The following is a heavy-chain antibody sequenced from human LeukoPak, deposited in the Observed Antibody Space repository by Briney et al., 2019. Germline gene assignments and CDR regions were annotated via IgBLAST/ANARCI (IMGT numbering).Heavy chain of an antibody. J-gene: IGHJ4*02. D-gene: IGHD3-10*01. V-gene: IGHV1-2*02. CDR1: GYTFTAYF. CDR3: ARDWMTMLRGIMNY. Sequence: ASVKVSCKASGYTFTAYFIHWVRQAPGQGLEWMGWINPNSGDTNFAQKFQGRVSMTRDTSISTAYMELSRLTYDDTAVYYCARDWMTMLRGIMNYWGQGALATVSS. CDR2: INPNSGDT.